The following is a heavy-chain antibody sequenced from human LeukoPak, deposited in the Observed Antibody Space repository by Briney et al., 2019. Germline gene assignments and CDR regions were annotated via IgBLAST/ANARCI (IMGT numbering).Heavy chain of an antibody. J-gene: IGHJ5*02. Sequence: SETLSLTCTVSGGSISSSSYYWGWIRQPPGKGLEWIGEINHSGSTNYNPSLKSRVTISVDTSKNQFSLKLSSVTAADTAVYYCASSPVGACKYNWFDPWGQGTLVTVSS. CDR2: INHSGST. V-gene: IGHV4-39*07. CDR3: ASSPVGACKYNWFDP. CDR1: GGSISSSSYY. D-gene: IGHD1-26*01.